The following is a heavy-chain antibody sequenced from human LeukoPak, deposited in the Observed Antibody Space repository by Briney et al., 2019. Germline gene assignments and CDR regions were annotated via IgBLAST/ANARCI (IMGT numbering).Heavy chain of an antibody. CDR2: ISPSGGST. J-gene: IGHJ4*02. V-gene: IGHV1-46*01. D-gene: IGHD3-3*01. CDR1: GYTFTSHY. CDR3: ARDGVSGTYYFDY. Sequence: ASVKVSCKASGYTFTSHYIHWVRHAPGQGLEWMGMISPSGGSTGYPQKFQGRVTMTTDTSTTTSTVYMELSSLRSEDTAVYFCARDGVSGTYYFDYWGQGTLVTVSS.